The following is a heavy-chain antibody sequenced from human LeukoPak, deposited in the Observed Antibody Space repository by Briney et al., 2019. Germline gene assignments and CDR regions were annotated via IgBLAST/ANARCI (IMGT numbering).Heavy chain of an antibody. V-gene: IGHV3-23*01. Sequence: ETLSLTCAVYGGSFSGYYWSWIRQPPGKGLEWVSGISDSGDITYYADSVKGRFTISRDNSKNTLYVQMNSLRVEDTAVYYCAKDRRGGSYYAATLDIWGQGTMVTVSS. CDR2: ISDSGDIT. J-gene: IGHJ3*02. CDR3: AKDRRGGSYYAATLDI. D-gene: IGHD1-26*01. CDR1: GGSFSGYY.